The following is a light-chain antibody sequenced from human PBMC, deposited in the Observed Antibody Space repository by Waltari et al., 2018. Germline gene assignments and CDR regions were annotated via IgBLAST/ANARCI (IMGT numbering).Light chain of an antibody. V-gene: IGLV3-25*03. CDR3: QSADSSGTYV. Sequence: SYELAQPPSVSVSPGQTARITCSGDELSNQYAYWYQQKPGQAAVVVMYKDSERPSGIPERFSVSSSGTTVTLTISGVQAEDEADYHCQSADSSGTYVFGTGTKVTVL. CDR2: KDS. CDR1: ELSNQY. J-gene: IGLJ1*01.